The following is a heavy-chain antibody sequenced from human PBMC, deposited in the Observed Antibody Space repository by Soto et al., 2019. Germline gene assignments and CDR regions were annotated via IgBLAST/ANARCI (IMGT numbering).Heavy chain of an antibody. J-gene: IGHJ3*01. Sequence: GGSLRLSCSAHGLPFSTYAMHWVRQAPGKGLDLVAVVWYDGSDKDYSASVKARFTISGDTSKSTLYSEMADRGVGETGVDHGAXTDCSSNAF. CDR3: AXTDCSSNAF. CDR2: VWYDGSDK. CDR1: GLPFSTYA. D-gene: IGHD6-13*01. V-gene: IGHV3-33*01.